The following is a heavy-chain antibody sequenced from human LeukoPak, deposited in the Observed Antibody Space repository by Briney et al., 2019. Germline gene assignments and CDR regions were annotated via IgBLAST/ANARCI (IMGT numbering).Heavy chain of an antibody. V-gene: IGHV1-18*01. CDR1: GYTFTSYG. D-gene: IGHD3-22*01. Sequence: GASVKVSCKASGYTFTSYGISWVRQAPGQGLEWMGWISAYNGNTNYAQKLQGRVTMTTDTSTSTAYIELRSLRSDDTAVYYCARAYYDSSGYYYVFDYWGQGTLVTVSS. CDR3: ARAYYDSSGYYYVFDY. CDR2: ISAYNGNT. J-gene: IGHJ4*02.